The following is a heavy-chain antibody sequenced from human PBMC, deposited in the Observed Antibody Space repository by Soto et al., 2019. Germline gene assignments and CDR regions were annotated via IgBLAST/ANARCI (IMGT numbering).Heavy chain of an antibody. Sequence: EVQLLESGGGLVQPGGSLRLSCAVSGFTLSTYAMSWVRQAPGKGLEWVSAISRSGGSTYYADSVKGRFTISRDNSRNTLYLQMNSLGAEDTAVYWCARGGRVWYGFDYWGQGTPVTVSS. CDR3: ARGGRVWYGFDY. J-gene: IGHJ4*02. CDR2: ISRSGGST. D-gene: IGHD6-19*01. CDR1: GFTLSTYA. V-gene: IGHV3-23*01.